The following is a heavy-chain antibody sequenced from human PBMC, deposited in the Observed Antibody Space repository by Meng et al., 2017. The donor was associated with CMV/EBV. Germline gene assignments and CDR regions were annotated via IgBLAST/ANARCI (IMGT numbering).Heavy chain of an antibody. V-gene: IGHV1-2*02. J-gene: IGHJ4*02. CDR2: IYPNSGGT. CDR3: VRDNNWGPDY. D-gene: IGHD1-1*01. CDR1: GYTFTSYA. Sequence: QVQLVQSGAEVKKPGASVKVSCKASGYTFTSYAMHWVRQAPGQRLEWMGWIYPNSGGTHYAQKFQDRVSMTRDMSISTVYMELRRLTSDDTAVYYCVRDNNWGPDYWGQGTLVTVSS.